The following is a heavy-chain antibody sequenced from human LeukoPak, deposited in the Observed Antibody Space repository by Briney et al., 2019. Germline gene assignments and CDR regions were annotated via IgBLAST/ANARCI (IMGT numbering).Heavy chain of an antibody. J-gene: IGHJ4*02. CDR1: GFTFSNAW. CDR2: IKSKTDGGTT. V-gene: IGHV3-15*01. CDR3: TTERYYYGSGSYYPPDFDY. Sequence: GGSLRLSCAASGFTFSNAWMSWVRQAPRKGLEWVGRIKSKTDGGTTDYAAPVKGRFTISRDDSKNTLYLQMNSLKTEDTAVYYCTTERYYYGSGSYYPPDFDYWGQGTLVTVSS. D-gene: IGHD3-10*01.